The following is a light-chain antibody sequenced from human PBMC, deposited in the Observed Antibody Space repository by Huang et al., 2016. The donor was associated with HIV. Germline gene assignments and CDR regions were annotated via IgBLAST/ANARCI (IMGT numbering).Light chain of an antibody. V-gene: IGKV1-5*03. CDR2: QAS. J-gene: IGKJ1*01. Sequence: DIQMTQSPSTLSASVGDRVSITCRASQSISSWLAWYQQKPGKAPKLLIYQASSLQNVVPSRFSGSGSGTEFTLTISSLQPDDFATYYCQQYDSYSRWTFGQGTKVEVK. CDR1: QSISSW. CDR3: QQYDSYSRWT.